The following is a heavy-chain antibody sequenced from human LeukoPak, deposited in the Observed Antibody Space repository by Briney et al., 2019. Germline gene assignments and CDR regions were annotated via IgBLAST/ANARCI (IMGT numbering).Heavy chain of an antibody. CDR3: ARLAAPRDRHAFDI. CDR2: IYYSGST. J-gene: IGHJ3*02. Sequence: SETLSLTCTVSGGSISSYYWSWIRKPPGKGLEWIGYIYYSGSTNYNPSLKSRVTISVDTSKNQFSLKLSSVTAADTAVYYCARLAAPRDRHAFDIWGQGTMVTVSS. V-gene: IGHV4-59*08. D-gene: IGHD2-15*01. CDR1: GGSISSYY.